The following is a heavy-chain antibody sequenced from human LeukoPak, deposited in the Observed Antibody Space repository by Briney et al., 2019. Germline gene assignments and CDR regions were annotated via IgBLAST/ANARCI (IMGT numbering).Heavy chain of an antibody. Sequence: GASVKVSCKASGYTFNSYGINWVRQAPGQGLEWMGWISAYNGNTRYAQNLRDRVTMTTDTSTGTAYMEVRSLRSDDTVVYHCARTAPGTPLGGYYYYMGVWGKGTTVTVSS. D-gene: IGHD1/OR15-1a*01. CDR1: GYTFNSYG. CDR3: ARTAPGTPLGGYYYYMGV. J-gene: IGHJ6*03. CDR2: ISAYNGNT. V-gene: IGHV1-18*01.